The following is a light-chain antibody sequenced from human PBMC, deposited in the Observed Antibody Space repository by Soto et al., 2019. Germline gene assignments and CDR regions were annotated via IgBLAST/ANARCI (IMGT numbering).Light chain of an antibody. Sequence: DIQMTQSPSSLSASVGDRVTITCQASQDISNFLNWYQHKPGKSPKLLINDASNLETGVPSSFSGSGSSTDFTFTINSLQPEDVATYYCQQYDSLPLSFGPGTKVELK. CDR3: QQYDSLPLS. CDR1: QDISNF. CDR2: DAS. V-gene: IGKV1-33*01. J-gene: IGKJ3*01.